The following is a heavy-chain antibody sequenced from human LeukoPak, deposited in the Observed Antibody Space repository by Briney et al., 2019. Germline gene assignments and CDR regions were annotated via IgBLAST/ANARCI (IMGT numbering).Heavy chain of an antibody. CDR3: ARDVGPSGCNPGGS. CDR2: VATDGTAP. J-gene: IGHJ5*02. D-gene: IGHD4-23*01. V-gene: IGHV3-74*01. Sequence: GGSLRLSCAASGFIFRSYWMHWVRQAPGKGLVWVSRVATDGTAPSYADSVKGRFTIFRDNAKNTLYLQMNSLSVEDTAVYYCARDVGPSGCNPGGSWGQGTLVTVSS. CDR1: GFIFRSYW.